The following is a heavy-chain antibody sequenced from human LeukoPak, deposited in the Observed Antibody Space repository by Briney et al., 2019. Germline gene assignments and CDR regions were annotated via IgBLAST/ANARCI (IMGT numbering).Heavy chain of an antibody. J-gene: IGHJ4*02. CDR2: IIPILGIA. Sequence: SVKVSCKASGGTFSSYTISWVRQAPGQGLEWMGRIIPILGIANYAQKFQGRVTITADKSTSTAYMELRSLRSEDPAVYYCARAPGISQAADYWGQGTLVTVSS. CDR3: ARAPGISQAADY. CDR1: GGTFSSYT. V-gene: IGHV1-69*02. D-gene: IGHD2-15*01.